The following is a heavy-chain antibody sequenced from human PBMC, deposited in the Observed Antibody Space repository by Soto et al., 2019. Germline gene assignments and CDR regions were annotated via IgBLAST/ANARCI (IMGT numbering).Heavy chain of an antibody. CDR1: GGSISSYY. D-gene: IGHD3-16*01. CDR3: ARAAVMGGGYYYGMDV. CDR2: IYYSGST. Sequence: SETLSLTCTVSGGSISSYYWIWIRQPPGKGLEWIGYIYYSGSTNYNPSLKSRVTISVDTSKNQFSLKLSSVTAADTAVYYCARAAVMGGGYYYGMDVWGQGTTVTVSS. V-gene: IGHV4-59*01. J-gene: IGHJ6*02.